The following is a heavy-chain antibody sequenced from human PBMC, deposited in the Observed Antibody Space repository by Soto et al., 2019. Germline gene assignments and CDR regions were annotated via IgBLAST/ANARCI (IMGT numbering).Heavy chain of an antibody. D-gene: IGHD3-16*01. J-gene: IGHJ4*02. CDR2: LDQDGSER. V-gene: IGHV3-7*01. Sequence: EVQLVESGGGLVQPGGSLRLSCAASGFTFSTYWMTWVRRPPGKGLEWVANLDQDGSERYYVDSVRGRFTISRDNAKNSPYLQMNSLRAEDTAVYYGVCGGNFFVYWGQGTLVTVSP. CDR1: GFTFSTYW. CDR3: VCGGNFFVY.